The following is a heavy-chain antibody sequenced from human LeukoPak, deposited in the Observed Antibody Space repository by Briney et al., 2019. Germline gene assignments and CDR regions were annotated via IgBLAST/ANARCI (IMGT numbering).Heavy chain of an antibody. J-gene: IGHJ5*02. Sequence: PSETLSLTCTVSVGSISTYYWSWIRQPPGKGLEWIGYIHYTGSTSYNPSLKSRVTMSLDASKNQFSLELNSVTPADTAVYYCARGGNYWPQWWFDPWGRGTLVSVSS. CDR2: IHYTGST. D-gene: IGHD1-26*01. CDR1: VGSISTYY. CDR3: ARGGNYWPQWWFDP. V-gene: IGHV4-59*01.